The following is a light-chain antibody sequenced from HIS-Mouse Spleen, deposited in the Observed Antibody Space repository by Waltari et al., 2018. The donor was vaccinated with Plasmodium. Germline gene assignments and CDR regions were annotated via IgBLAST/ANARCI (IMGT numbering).Light chain of an antibody. Sequence: SYVLTQPPSVSVAPGTTARHTWGGNNIGSKSVNWYQQKPGQAPVLVVYDDSDRPSGIPERFSGSNSGNTATLTISRVEAGDEADYYCQVWDSSSDHVVFGGGTKLTVL. V-gene: IGLV3-21*03. CDR3: QVWDSSSDHVV. J-gene: IGLJ2*01. CDR1: NIGSKS. CDR2: DDS.